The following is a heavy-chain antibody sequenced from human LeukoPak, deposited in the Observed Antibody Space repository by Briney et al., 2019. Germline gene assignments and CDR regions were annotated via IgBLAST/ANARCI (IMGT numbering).Heavy chain of an antibody. CDR1: GFTFSRRA. Sequence: GGSLRLSCAASGFTFSRRAMSWVRQAPGKGLEWVSGISGSGGFTYYADSVKGRFTISRDNSKNTLYLQMNSLRAEDTAVYYCATAYYYDRRGYDPLDYRGQGTLVTVSS. CDR3: ATAYYYDRRGYDPLDY. D-gene: IGHD3-22*01. J-gene: IGHJ4*02. V-gene: IGHV3-23*01. CDR2: ISGSGGFT.